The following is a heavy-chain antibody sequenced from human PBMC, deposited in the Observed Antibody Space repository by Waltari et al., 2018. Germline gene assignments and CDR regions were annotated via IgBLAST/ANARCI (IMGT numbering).Heavy chain of an antibody. CDR1: GGSISSYY. CDR3: ARVAVEMATTLTIGYYYYYYYMDV. D-gene: IGHD5-12*01. Sequence: QVQLQESGPGLVKPSETLSLTCTVSGGSISSYYWSWIRQPPGKGLEWIGYIYYSGSTNYNPSLKSRVTISGDTSKNQFSLKLSSVTAADTAVYYCARVAVEMATTLTIGYYYYYYYMDVWGKGTTVTISS. CDR2: IYYSGST. J-gene: IGHJ6*03. V-gene: IGHV4-59*01.